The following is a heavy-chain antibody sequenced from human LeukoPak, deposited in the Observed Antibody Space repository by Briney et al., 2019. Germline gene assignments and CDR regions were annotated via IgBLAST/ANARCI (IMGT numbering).Heavy chain of an antibody. J-gene: IGHJ6*03. V-gene: IGHV3-49*04. CDR2: IRSKAYGGTT. Sequence: GGSLRLSCTASGFTFGDYAMSWVRQAPGKGLEWVGFIRSKAYGGTTEYAASVKGRFTISRDDSKSIAYLQMNSLKTEDTAVYYCTRVWTGTTFRYYMDVWGKGTTVTVSS. CDR1: GFTFGDYA. D-gene: IGHD1-7*01. CDR3: TRVWTGTTFRYYMDV.